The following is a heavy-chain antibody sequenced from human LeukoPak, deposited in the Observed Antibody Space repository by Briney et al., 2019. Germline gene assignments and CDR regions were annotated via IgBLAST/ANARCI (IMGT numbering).Heavy chain of an antibody. CDR2: ISSSSSYI. J-gene: IGHJ4*02. V-gene: IGHV3-21*01. D-gene: IGHD5-12*01. CDR3: ARARGFTGAVDY. Sequence: GGSLRLSCAASGFTFSSYSMNWVRQAPGKGLEWVSFISSSSSYIYYADSVKGRFTISRDNAKNSLYLQMNSLRAEDTAVYYCARARGFTGAVDYWGQGTLVTVSS. CDR1: GFTFSSYS.